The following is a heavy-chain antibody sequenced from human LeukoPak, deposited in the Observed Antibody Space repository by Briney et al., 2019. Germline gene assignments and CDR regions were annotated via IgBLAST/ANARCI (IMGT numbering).Heavy chain of an antibody. CDR3: ASKWLHGAFDI. J-gene: IGHJ3*02. Sequence: SETLSLTCTVSGGSISSYYWSWIRQPPGKGLEWIGYIYYSGSTNYNPSLKSRVTISVDTSKNQFSLKLSSVTAADTAVYYCASKWLHGAFDIWGQGTMVTVSS. V-gene: IGHV4-59*01. CDR2: IYYSGST. D-gene: IGHD5-24*01. CDR1: GGSISSYY.